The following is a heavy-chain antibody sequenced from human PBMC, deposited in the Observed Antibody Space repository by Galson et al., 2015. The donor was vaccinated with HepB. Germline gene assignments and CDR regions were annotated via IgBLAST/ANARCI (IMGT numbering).Heavy chain of an antibody. CDR1: GYTFTGYY. V-gene: IGHV1-2*02. D-gene: IGHD4-17*01. CDR3: ARGHGDYYYYGVDV. Sequence: SVKVSCKASGYTFTGYYMHWVRQAPGQGLEWMGWINPNSGGTNYAQKFQGRVTMTRDTSISTAYMELSRLRFDDTAVYYCARGHGDYYYYGVDVWGQGTTVTVSS. CDR2: INPNSGGT. J-gene: IGHJ6*02.